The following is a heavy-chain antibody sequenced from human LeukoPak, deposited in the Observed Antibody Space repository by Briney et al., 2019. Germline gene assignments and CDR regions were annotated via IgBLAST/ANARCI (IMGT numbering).Heavy chain of an antibody. CDR1: GFTFSTYS. Sequence: GGSLRLSCAASGFTFSTYSMNWVRQAPGKGLEWVSSISSSSSYIYYADSVKGRFTISRDNAKNSLYLQMSSLRAEDTAVYYCARDPEHGDYYYYYYMDVWGKGTTVTVSS. CDR3: ARDPEHGDYYYYYYMDV. D-gene: IGHD4-17*01. J-gene: IGHJ6*03. CDR2: ISSSSSYI. V-gene: IGHV3-21*06.